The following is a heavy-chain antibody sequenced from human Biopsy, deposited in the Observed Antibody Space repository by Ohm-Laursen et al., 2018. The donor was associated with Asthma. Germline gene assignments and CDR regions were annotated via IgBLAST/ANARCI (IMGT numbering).Heavy chain of an antibody. J-gene: IGHJ5*02. CDR3: ASGQKSAEDRWFVP. V-gene: IGHV1-2*06. CDR1: GYTFIGCP. D-gene: IGHD2-2*01. CDR2: INPNSGGT. Sequence: ASVKVSCKASGYTFIGCPIHWMRQAPGQGLEWMGRINPNSGGTNYAQKFQGRVTMTRDTSISTAYMEVSRLRSDDTAVYYCASGQKSAEDRWFVPWGQGTLVTVSS.